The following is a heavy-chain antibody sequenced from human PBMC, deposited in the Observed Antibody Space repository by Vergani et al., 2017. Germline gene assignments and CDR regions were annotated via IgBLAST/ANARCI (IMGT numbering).Heavy chain of an antibody. CDR1: GFPFSDYG. CDR2: ISYDGNKK. Sequence: QVQLVESGGGEVQPGRSLRLSCSAAGFPFSDYGVHWVRQAPGKGLEWVSVISYDGNKKNYADYVKGRFTISRDNSKNTLYLEMNALRAEETAVYYCARDFLTRVTTLDYYYMGVWGKGTTVTVSS. J-gene: IGHJ6*03. CDR3: ARDFLTRVTTLDYYYMGV. D-gene: IGHD1-1*01. V-gene: IGHV3-30*03.